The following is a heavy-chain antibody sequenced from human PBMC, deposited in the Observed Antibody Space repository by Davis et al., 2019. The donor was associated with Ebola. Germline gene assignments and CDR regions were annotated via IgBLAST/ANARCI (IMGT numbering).Heavy chain of an antibody. CDR2: INHSGST. Sequence: PSETLSLTCAVYGGSFSGYYWSWIRQPPGKGLEWIGEINHSGSTNYNPSLKSRLFMSLDTSQNQFSLQLNSVTAADTAVYFCARDLTSWGRGTLVTVSS. J-gene: IGHJ5*02. V-gene: IGHV4-34*09. CDR3: ARDLTS. CDR1: GGSFSGYY.